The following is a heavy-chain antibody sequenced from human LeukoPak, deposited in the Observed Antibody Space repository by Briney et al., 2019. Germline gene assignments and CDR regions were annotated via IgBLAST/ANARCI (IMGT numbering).Heavy chain of an antibody. V-gene: IGHV3-23*01. CDR1: GFTFSNYA. J-gene: IGHJ5*02. CDR3: ARDLGCSSTSCYPAANWFDP. Sequence: GGSLRLSCAASGFTFSNYAMSWVRQAPGKGLEWVSAISGSASSTYHADSVKGRFTISRDNSKNTLYLQMNSLRVEDTAVYYCARDLGCSSTSCYPAANWFDPWGQGTLVTVSS. CDR2: ISGSASST. D-gene: IGHD2-2*01.